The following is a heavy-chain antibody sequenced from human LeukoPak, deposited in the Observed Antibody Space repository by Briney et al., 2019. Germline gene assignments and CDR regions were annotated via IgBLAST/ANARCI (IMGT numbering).Heavy chain of an antibody. CDR3: ARLLGYCSNGVCFNWYFDL. Sequence: ASVKVSCKASGGTFSSYAISWVRQAPGQGLEWMGGIIPIFGTANYAQKFQGRVTITADESTSTAYMELSSLRSEDTAVYYCARLLGYCSNGVCFNWYFDLWGRGTLVTVSS. CDR1: GGTFSSYA. D-gene: IGHD2-8*01. CDR2: IIPIFGTA. V-gene: IGHV1-69*01. J-gene: IGHJ2*01.